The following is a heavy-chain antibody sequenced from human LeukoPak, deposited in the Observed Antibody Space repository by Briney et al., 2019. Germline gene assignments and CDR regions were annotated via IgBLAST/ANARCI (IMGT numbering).Heavy chain of an antibody. CDR1: GFTFSSYA. CDR3: ARVLTITMIVGTDY. CDR2: ISGSGDGT. V-gene: IGHV3-23*01. D-gene: IGHD3-22*01. Sequence: SGGSLRLSCAASGFTFSSYAMSWVRQAPGKGLEWVSTISGSGDGTYYADSVKGRFTVSRDNSKNTLYLQMNSLRAEDTAVYYCARVLTITMIVGTDYWGQGTLVTVSS. J-gene: IGHJ4*02.